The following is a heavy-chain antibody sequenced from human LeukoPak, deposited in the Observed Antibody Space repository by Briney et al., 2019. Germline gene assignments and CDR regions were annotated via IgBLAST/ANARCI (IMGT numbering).Heavy chain of an antibody. D-gene: IGHD1-26*01. J-gene: IGHJ4*02. CDR3: ARDRSGSSPFDY. V-gene: IGHV3-48*03. CDR1: GFTFSSYE. CDR2: ISSSGSTI. Sequence: GGSLRLSCAASGFTFSSYEMNWVRQAPGKGLEWVSYISSSGSTIYYADSVKSRFTISRDNAKNSLYLQMNSLRAEDTAVYYCARDRSGSSPFDYWGQGTLVTVSS.